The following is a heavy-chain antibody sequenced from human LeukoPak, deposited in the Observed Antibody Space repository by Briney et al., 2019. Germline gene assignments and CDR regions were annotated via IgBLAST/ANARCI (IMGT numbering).Heavy chain of an antibody. V-gene: IGHV4-59*01. J-gene: IGHJ5*02. D-gene: IGHD6-19*01. CDR3: ARDGAVAGTGGHWFDP. Sequence: PSETLSLTCTVSGGSISSYYWSWIRQPPGKGLEWIGYIYYSGSTNYNPSLKSRVTISVDTSKNQFSLKLSSVTAADTAVYYCARDGAVAGTGGHWFDPWGQGTLVTVSS. CDR1: GGSISSYY. CDR2: IYYSGST.